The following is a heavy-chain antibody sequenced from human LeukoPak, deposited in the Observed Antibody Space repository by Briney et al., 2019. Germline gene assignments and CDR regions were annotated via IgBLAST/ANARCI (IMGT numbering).Heavy chain of an antibody. J-gene: IGHJ4*02. D-gene: IGHD3-16*01. CDR1: GFTFSSYK. Sequence: GGSLRLSCEASGFTFSSYKMTWVRQAPGKGLEWGASISPSSSYIYYGDSVKGRGTVSRDNAKSSLFLQMSSLRADDTAVYYCARDLTGGEYFDSWGQGALVSVSS. CDR3: ARDLTGGEYFDS. CDR2: ISPSSSYI. V-gene: IGHV3-21*06.